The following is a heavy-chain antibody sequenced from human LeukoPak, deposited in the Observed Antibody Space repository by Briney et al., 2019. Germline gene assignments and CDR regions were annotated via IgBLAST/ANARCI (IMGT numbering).Heavy chain of an antibody. CDR1: GFTFSTYS. CDR3: ARGYYGMDV. J-gene: IGHJ6*02. CDR2: ISSSSTI. V-gene: IGHV3-48*02. Sequence: GGSLRLSCAVSGFTFSTYSMNWVRQAPGKGLEWVSYISSSSTIYYADSVKGRFTISRDNAKNSLYLQMNSLRDEDTAVYYCARGYYGMDVWGQGTTVTVSS.